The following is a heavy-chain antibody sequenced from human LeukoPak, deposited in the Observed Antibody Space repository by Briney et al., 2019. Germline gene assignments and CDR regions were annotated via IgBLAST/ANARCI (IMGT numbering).Heavy chain of an antibody. J-gene: IGHJ3*02. CDR3: ARAVGTMDALDI. CDR1: GFTFSSDE. V-gene: IGHV3-48*03. CDR2: ISSSGATI. Sequence: GGSLRLSCAASGFTFSSDEMNWVRQAPGKGLEWVSYISSSGATIYHADSVTQGRFTISRDNAKNSMYLQMNSLRAEDTAVYYCARAVGTMDALDIWGQGAMVTVSS. D-gene: IGHD1-26*01.